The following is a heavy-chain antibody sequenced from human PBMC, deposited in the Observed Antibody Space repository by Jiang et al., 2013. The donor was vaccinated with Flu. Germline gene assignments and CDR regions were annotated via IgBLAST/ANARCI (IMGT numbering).Heavy chain of an antibody. CDR1: GDSISGYY. D-gene: IGHD6-13*01. J-gene: IGHJ4*02. Sequence: LLKPSETLSLTCTVSGDSISGYYWNWIRQPQGRDWSGLGISIIWEHQLQPSLKSRVTISVDTSKNQFSLKLSSVTAADTAVYYCARGRPHSTSYYFDYWGQGTLVTVSS. CDR2: SIIWEH. V-gene: IGHV4-59*01. CDR3: ARGRPHSTSYYFDY.